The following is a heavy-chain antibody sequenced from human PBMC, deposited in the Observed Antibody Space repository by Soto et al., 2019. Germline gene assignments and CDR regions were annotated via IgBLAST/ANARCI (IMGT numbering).Heavy chain of an antibody. D-gene: IGHD6-19*01. Sequence: SEPLSLTCAVYGGSCSGYYWSWIRQPPEKGLELIGEINHSGSTNYNPSLKSRVTISVDTSKNQFSLKLSSVTAADTAVYYSHAAYSSGWYSVLRWVEFDYWGQGTLVTVS. J-gene: IGHJ4*02. V-gene: IGHV4-34*01. CDR1: GGSCSGYY. CDR2: INHSGST. CDR3: HAAYSSGWYSVLRWVEFDY.